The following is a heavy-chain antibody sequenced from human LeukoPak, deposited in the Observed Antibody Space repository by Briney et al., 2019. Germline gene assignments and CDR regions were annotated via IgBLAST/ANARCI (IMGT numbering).Heavy chain of an antibody. V-gene: IGHV1-46*01. CDR3: ARDARDGYGGNPFDY. D-gene: IGHD4-23*01. J-gene: IGHJ4*02. CDR2: INPSGGST. Sequence: GASVKVSCKASGYTFTSYYMHWVRQAPGQGLEWMGIINPSGGSTSYAQKFQGRVTMTRDTSTSTAYMELRSLRSDDTAVYYCARDARDGYGGNPFDYWGQGTLVTVSS. CDR1: GYTFTSYY.